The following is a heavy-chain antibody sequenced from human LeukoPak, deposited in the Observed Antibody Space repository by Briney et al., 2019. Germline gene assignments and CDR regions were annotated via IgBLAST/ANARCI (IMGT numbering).Heavy chain of an antibody. CDR1: GGSISSYY. V-gene: IGHV4-59*01. Sequence: PSETLSLTCTVSGGSISSYYWSWVRQPPGKGLEWIGYIYYSGSTHYNPSLKSRVTISVDTSKYQFSLKLSSVTAADTAVYYCARENLSGGSGRRDAFDIGGQGTMVTVSS. CDR2: IYYSGST. D-gene: IGHD3-10*01. J-gene: IGHJ3*02. CDR3: ARENLSGGSGRRDAFDI.